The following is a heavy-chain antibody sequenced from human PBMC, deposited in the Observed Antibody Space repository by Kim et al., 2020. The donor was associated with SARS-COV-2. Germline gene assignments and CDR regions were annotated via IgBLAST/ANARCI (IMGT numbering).Heavy chain of an antibody. D-gene: IGHD6-13*01. J-gene: IGHJ4*02. Sequence: TPSLKSRVTISVATSKNQSPLKLSAVTAADTAVYYCARVTYSSSWYYFDYWGQGTLVTVSS. CDR3: ARVTYSSSWYYFDY. V-gene: IGHV4-59*01.